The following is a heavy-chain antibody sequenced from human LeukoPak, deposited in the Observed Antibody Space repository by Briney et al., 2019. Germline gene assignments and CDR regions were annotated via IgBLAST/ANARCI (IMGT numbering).Heavy chain of an antibody. CDR3: ARDQAAVYYYDSSGYPHAFDI. CDR1: GFTFSSYS. Sequence: GGSLRLSCAASGFTFSSYSMNWVRQAPGKGLEWVSSISSSSSYIYYADSVKGRFTISRDNAKYSLYLQMNSLRAEDTAVYYCARDQAAVYYYDSSGYPHAFDIWGQGTMVTVSS. V-gene: IGHV3-21*01. CDR2: ISSSSSYI. J-gene: IGHJ3*02. D-gene: IGHD3-22*01.